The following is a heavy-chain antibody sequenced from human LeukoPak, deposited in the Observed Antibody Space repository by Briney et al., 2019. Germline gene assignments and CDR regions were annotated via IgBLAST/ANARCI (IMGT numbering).Heavy chain of an antibody. V-gene: IGHV1-2*06. J-gene: IGHJ4*02. CDR2: INPNSGGT. CDR3: AREKMQWFGY. D-gene: IGHD3-10*01. CDR1: GYTFTGYH. Sequence: ASVKVSCKASGYTFTGYHMHWVRQAPGQGLEWMGRINPNSGGTNYAQKFQGRVAMTRDTSISTAYMELSRLRSDDTAVYYCAREKMQWFGYWGQGTLVTVSS.